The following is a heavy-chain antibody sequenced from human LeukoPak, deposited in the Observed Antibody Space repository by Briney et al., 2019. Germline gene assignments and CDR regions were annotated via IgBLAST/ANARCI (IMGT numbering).Heavy chain of an antibody. CDR1: GFSFSSYW. CDR2: IKQDGSER. J-gene: IGHJ6*03. CDR3: ARRYSSPSGGIVLYYMDV. Sequence: GGSLRLSCAVSGFSFSSYWMSWVRQAPGRGLEWVATIKQDGSERYYVDSAKGRFTISRDNAKNSVYLQMNSLRAEDTAVYYCARRYSSPSGGIVLYYMDVWGKGTTVTVSS. V-gene: IGHV3-7*01. D-gene: IGHD6-6*01.